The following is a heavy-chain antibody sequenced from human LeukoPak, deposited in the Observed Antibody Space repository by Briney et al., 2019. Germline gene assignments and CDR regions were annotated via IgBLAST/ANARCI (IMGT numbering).Heavy chain of an antibody. CDR2: ISANAGTI. D-gene: IGHD3-22*01. V-gene: IGHV3-23*01. CDR3: ASHDSSGYYGCFDY. CDR1: GFTFSTYA. J-gene: IGHJ4*02. Sequence: GGSLRLSCAASGFTFSTYAMTWVRQAPGKGLEWVSSISANAGTIHHADSVKGRFTISRDNSRNSLYLQMNSLRAEDTAVYYCASHDSSGYYGCFDYRGQGTLVTVSS.